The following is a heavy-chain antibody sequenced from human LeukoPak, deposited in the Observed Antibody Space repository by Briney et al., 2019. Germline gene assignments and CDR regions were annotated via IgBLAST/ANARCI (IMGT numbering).Heavy chain of an antibody. CDR1: GGSISSYY. D-gene: IGHD3-22*01. V-gene: IGHV4-59*01. CDR2: IHYSGST. Sequence: SETLSLTCTVSGGSISSYYWSWIRQPPGKGLEWIGYIHYSGSTNYNPSLKSRVTISVDTSKNQFSLKLSSVTAADTAVYYCARDRYYYDSSGYYSRGFDYWGQGTLVTVSS. CDR3: ARDRYYYDSSGYYSRGFDY. J-gene: IGHJ4*02.